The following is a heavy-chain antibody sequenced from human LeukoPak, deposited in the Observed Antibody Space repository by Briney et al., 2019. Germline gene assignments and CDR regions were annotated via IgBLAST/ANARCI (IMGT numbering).Heavy chain of an antibody. CDR3: ATDLLRYSSGWHFDY. V-gene: IGHV1-24*01. Sequence: ASVKVSCKVSGYTLTELSMHWVRQAPGKGLEWMGGFDPEDGETIYAQKFQGRVTTTEDTSTDTAYMELSSLRSEDTAVYYCATDLLRYSSGWHFDYWGQGTLVTVSS. D-gene: IGHD6-19*01. J-gene: IGHJ4*02. CDR1: GYTLTELS. CDR2: FDPEDGET.